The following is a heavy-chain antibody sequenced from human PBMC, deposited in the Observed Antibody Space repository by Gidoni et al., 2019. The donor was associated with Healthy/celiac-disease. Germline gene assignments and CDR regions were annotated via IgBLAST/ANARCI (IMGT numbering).Heavy chain of an antibody. CDR3: ARGGSRNNDFWSGGGAFDI. D-gene: IGHD3-3*01. CDR2: INHSGST. CDR1: GGSFSGYY. J-gene: IGHJ3*02. V-gene: IGHV4-34*01. Sequence: QVQLQQWGAGLLKPSETLSLTCAVYGGSFSGYYWSWIRQPPGKGLEWIGEINHSGSTNYNPSLKSRVTISVDTSKNQFSLKLSSVTAADTAVYYCARGGSRNNDFWSGGGAFDIWGQGTMVTVSS.